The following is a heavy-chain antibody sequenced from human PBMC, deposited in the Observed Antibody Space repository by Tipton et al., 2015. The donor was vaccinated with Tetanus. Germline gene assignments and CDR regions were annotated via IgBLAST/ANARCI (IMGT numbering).Heavy chain of an antibody. V-gene: IGHV4-34*01. Sequence: LRLSCAVYGGSLSNYFWRWIRQPPGKGLEWIGEISPSGNTNYNPSLKSRVTISADTSRNQFSLTLSSVTAADTAVYYCARGSGWADFWGQGTQVTVSS. J-gene: IGHJ4*02. CDR2: ISPSGNT. D-gene: IGHD6-19*01. CDR1: GGSLSNYF. CDR3: ARGSGWADF.